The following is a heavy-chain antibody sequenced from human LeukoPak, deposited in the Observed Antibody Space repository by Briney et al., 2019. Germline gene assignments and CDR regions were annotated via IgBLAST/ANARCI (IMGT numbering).Heavy chain of an antibody. CDR2: IKSKGGGGTT. V-gene: IGHV3-15*01. CDR3: TTDLPTLGSGEMDY. J-gene: IGHJ4*02. D-gene: IGHD3-10*01. Sequence: GGSLRLSCAASGFTFSNAWMSWVRQAPGKGLEWVGRIKSKGGGGTTDYAAPVKGRFTISRDDSKSTLYLQMNSLKTEDTAVYYCTTDLPTLGSGEMDYWGQGTLVTVSS. CDR1: GFTFSNAW.